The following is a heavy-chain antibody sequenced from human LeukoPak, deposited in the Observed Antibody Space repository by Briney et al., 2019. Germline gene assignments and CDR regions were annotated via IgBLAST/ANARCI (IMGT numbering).Heavy chain of an antibody. CDR2: ISYDGSNK. CDR1: GFTFSSYG. D-gene: IGHD6-19*01. V-gene: IGHV3-30*18. J-gene: IGHJ6*04. Sequence: GRSLRLSCAASGFTFSSYGMHWVRQAPGKGLEWVAVISYDGSNKYYADSVKGRLTISRDNSKNTLYLQMNSLRAEDTAVYYCAKDPVAGFHYHYYYGMDVWGKGTTVTASS. CDR3: AKDPVAGFHYHYYYGMDV.